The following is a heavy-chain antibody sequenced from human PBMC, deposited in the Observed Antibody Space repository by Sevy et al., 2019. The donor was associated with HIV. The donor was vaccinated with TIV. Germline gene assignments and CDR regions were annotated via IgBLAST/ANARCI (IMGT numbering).Heavy chain of an antibody. D-gene: IGHD3-22*01. Sequence: GGSLRLSCAASEFTFSNYGMHWVRQAPGKGLEWVAVIWNDVSNKYYADSVKGRFTISRDNSKNTLYLQMNSLRVEDTAVYFCARGGDFNDRSAKRDFDYWGQGTLVTVSS. CDR1: EFTFSNYG. CDR3: ARGGDFNDRSAKRDFDY. J-gene: IGHJ4*02. CDR2: IWNDVSNK. V-gene: IGHV3-33*01.